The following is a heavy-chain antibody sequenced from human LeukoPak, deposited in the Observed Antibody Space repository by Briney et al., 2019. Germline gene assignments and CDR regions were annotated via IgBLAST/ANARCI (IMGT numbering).Heavy chain of an antibody. CDR3: AGYCSSTSCRHFDY. CDR2: ISYDGSNK. CDR1: GFTFSSYA. V-gene: IGHV3-30*09. Sequence: PGGSLRLSCAASGFTFSSYAMHWVRQAPGKGLEWVAVISYDGSNKYYADSVKGRFAISRDNSKNTLYLQVNSLRAEDTAVYYCAGYCSSTSCRHFDYWGQGTLVTVSS. D-gene: IGHD2-2*01. J-gene: IGHJ4*02.